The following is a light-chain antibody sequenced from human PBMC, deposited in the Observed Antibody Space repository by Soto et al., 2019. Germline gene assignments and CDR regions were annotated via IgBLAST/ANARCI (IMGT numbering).Light chain of an antibody. CDR1: QTVTNY. V-gene: IGKV3-11*01. CDR2: DAS. J-gene: IGKJ5*01. Sequence: EIVLPQSPATLSLSPGERATLSCRASQTVTNYLAWYQQKPGQAPRLLIYDASNRSTGILGRFSVSGSGTDFTLTISGLVPVYLAVYYCQQRSHWPISFGQGTRLEIK. CDR3: QQRSHWPIS.